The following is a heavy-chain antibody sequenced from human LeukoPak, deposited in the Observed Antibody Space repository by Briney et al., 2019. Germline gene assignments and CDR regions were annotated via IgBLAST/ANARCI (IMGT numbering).Heavy chain of an antibody. CDR1: GDSISTYY. J-gene: IGHJ4*02. Sequence: SETLSLTCTVSGDSISTYYWSWIRQPPGKGLEWIGDIYNSGNTNYNPSLKSRVTMSVSTSKNQFSLSLSSATAADTAVYYCARQTRYNYGPAFDFWGQGALVTVSS. D-gene: IGHD5-18*01. CDR2: IYNSGNT. V-gene: IGHV4-59*08. CDR3: ARQTRYNYGPAFDF.